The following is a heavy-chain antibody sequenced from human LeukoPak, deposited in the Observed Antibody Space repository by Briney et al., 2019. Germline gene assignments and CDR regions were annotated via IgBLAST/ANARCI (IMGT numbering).Heavy chain of an antibody. V-gene: IGHV1-8*01. Sequence: EASVTVSCKASGYTFTSYDINWVRQATGQGLEWMGWMNPNSGNTGYAQKFQGRDTMTRNTSISTAYMELSSLRSEDTAVYYCARGLYELEHDTGVGYWGQGTLVTVSS. CDR1: GYTFTSYD. CDR3: ARGLYELEHDTGVGY. J-gene: IGHJ4*02. CDR2: MNPNSGNT. D-gene: IGHD1/OR15-1a*01.